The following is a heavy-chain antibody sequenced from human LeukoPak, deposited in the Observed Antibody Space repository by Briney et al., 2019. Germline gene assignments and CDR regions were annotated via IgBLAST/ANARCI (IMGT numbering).Heavy chain of an antibody. CDR2: ISGSGGST. J-gene: IGHJ6*02. Sequence: PGGSLRLSCAASGFTFSSYAMSWVRQAPGKGLEWVSAISGSGGSTYYADSVKGRFTISRDNSKNTLYLQMNSLRAEDTAVYYCARDPSGSSWYGRYYGMDVWGQGTTVTVSS. CDR3: ARDPSGSSWYGRYYGMDV. D-gene: IGHD6-13*01. CDR1: GFTFSSYA. V-gene: IGHV3-23*01.